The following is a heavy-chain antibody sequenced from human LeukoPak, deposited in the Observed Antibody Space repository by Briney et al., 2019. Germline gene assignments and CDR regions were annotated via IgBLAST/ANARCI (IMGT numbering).Heavy chain of an antibody. CDR3: ARSGYKYGADALDI. J-gene: IGHJ3*02. D-gene: IGHD5-18*01. CDR1: GDSITSYY. CDR2: IYYSGST. Sequence: SETLSLTCTVSGDSITSYYWSWIRQPPGKGLEWIGYIYYSGSTNYNPSLKSRVTISLDTSRTQFSLKLSSVTAADTAVYFCARSGYKYGADALDIWGQGTMVTVSS. V-gene: IGHV4-59*01.